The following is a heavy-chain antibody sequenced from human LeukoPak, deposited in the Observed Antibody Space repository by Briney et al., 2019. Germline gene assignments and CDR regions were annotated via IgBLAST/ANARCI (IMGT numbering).Heavy chain of an antibody. CDR1: GFTFSSYA. J-gene: IGHJ4*02. D-gene: IGHD3-10*01. CDR2: ISGSGGST. CDR3: AKDPQGFGELLFFDY. Sequence: GGSLRLSCAASGFTFSSYAMSWVRQAPGKGLEWVSAISGSGGSTYYADSVKGRFAISRDNSKNTLYLQMNSLRAEDTAVYYCAKDPQGFGELLFFDYWGQGTLVTVSS. V-gene: IGHV3-23*01.